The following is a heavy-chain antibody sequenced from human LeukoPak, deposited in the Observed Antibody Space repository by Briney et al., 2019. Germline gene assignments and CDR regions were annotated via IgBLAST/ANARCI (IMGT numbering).Heavy chain of an antibody. CDR3: AKAQSDYTYRYMDV. Sequence: GGSLRLSCAASGFTFSSYAMSWVRQAPGKGLEWVSAISGSGGSTYYADSVKGRFTISRDNSKNTLNLQMNSLRADDTAVYYCAKAQSDYTYRYMDVWGKGTTVTVSS. V-gene: IGHV3-23*01. J-gene: IGHJ6*03. D-gene: IGHD4-11*01. CDR2: ISGSGGST. CDR1: GFTFSSYA.